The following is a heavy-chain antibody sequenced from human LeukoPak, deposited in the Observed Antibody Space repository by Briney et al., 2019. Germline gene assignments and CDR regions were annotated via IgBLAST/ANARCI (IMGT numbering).Heavy chain of an antibody. CDR2: IYYTGST. CDR1: GGSISSYY. J-gene: IGHJ3*02. Sequence: SETLSLTCTVSGGSISSYYWSWTRQPPGKGLEWIGYIYYTGSTSYNPSLKSRVTISMDTSKNQFSLKLSSVTAADSAVYYCARSDYSGSGTYTEFDAFDIWGQGPMVTVSS. CDR3: ARSDYSGSGTYTEFDAFDI. V-gene: IGHV4-59*01. D-gene: IGHD3-10*01.